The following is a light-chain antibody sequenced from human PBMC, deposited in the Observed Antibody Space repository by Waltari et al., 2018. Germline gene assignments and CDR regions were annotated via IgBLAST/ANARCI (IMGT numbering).Light chain of an antibody. CDR3: NSYAGSSSWV. CDR2: DVS. V-gene: IGLV2-14*01. Sequence: QSALTQPASVSGSPGQSITISCTGTSSDIGFYNYVYWYQQHPGKAPKLMIYDVSGRPSGVSNRFSGSKSGNTASLTISGLQAEDEADYYCNSYAGSSSWVFGGGTKLTVL. J-gene: IGLJ3*02. CDR1: SSDIGFYNY.